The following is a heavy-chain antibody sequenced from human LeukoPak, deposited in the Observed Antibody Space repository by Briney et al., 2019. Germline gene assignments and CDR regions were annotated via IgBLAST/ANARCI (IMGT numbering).Heavy chain of an antibody. CDR3: ARGSGSYSIGYYYYYGMDV. Sequence: SETLSLTRAVYGGSFSGYYWSWIRQPPGKGLEWIGEINHSGSTNYNPSLKSRVTISVDTSKSQFSLKLSSVTAADTAVYYCARGSGSYSIGYYYYYGMDVWGQGTTVTVSS. V-gene: IGHV4-34*01. D-gene: IGHD1-26*01. J-gene: IGHJ6*02. CDR1: GGSFSGYY. CDR2: INHSGST.